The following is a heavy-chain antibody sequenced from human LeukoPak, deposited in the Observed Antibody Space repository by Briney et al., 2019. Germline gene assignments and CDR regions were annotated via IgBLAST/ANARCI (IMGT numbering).Heavy chain of an antibody. CDR1: GGTFSSYA. D-gene: IGHD6-19*01. CDR2: ITPIFGTA. CDR3: ARLAVAGTSSHDY. V-gene: IGHV1-69*06. J-gene: IGHJ4*02. Sequence: GASVKVSCKASGGTFSSYAISWVRQAPGQGLEWMGGITPIFGTANYAQKFQGRVTITADKSTSTAYMELSSLRSEDTAVYYCARLAVAGTSSHDYWGQGTLVTVSS.